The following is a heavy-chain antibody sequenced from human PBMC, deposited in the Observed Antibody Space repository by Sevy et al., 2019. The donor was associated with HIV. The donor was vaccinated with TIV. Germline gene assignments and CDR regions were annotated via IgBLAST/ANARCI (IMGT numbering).Heavy chain of an antibody. CDR1: GYSISSGYY. D-gene: IGHD3-9*01. CDR2: IYHGGST. Sequence: SETLSLTCAVSGYSISSGYYWGWIRQPPGKGLEWIGSIYHGGSTYYNPSLKSRVTISVDTCKNQFSLKLNSVTAADPAVYYCARVVTKCTGCPFGCYYMDVWGKGTTVTVSS. J-gene: IGHJ6*03. V-gene: IGHV4-38-2*01. CDR3: ARVVTKCTGCPFGCYYMDV.